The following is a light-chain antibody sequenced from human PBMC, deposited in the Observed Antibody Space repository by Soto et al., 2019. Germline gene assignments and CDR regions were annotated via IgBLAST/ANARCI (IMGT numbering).Light chain of an antibody. CDR3: AAWDDSLSGVV. V-gene: IGLV1-47*01. CDR2: RNK. CDR1: SSNIGSNY. Sequence: QSVLTQPPSASGTPGLRVTISCSGSSSNIGSNYVYWYQQLPGTAPKLLIYRNKQRPSGVPDRFSGSKSGTSASLAISGLRSGDEADYDCAAWDDSLSGVVFGGGPKLTVL. J-gene: IGLJ3*02.